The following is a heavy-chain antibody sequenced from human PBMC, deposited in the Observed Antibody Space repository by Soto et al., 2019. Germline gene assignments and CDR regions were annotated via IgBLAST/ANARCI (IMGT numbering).Heavy chain of an antibody. CDR1: GATISRSSYY. D-gene: IGHD3-3*01. Sequence: SDTPLLPSVVSGATISRSSYYWGWVGQHHRKGLEWLGSIYYSGSTYYNPSLKSRVTISVDTSKNQFSLKLSSVTAADTAVYYCASESGGGCVGCGSGYSHSDYYDGMAVWGKGTTV. CDR3: ASESGGGCVGCGSGYSHSDYYDGMAV. V-gene: IGHV4-39*01. J-gene: IGHJ6*04. CDR2: IYYSGST.